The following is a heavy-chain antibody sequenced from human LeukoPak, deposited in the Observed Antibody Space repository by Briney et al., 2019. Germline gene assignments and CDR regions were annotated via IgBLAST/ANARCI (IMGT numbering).Heavy chain of an antibody. CDR2: TYYRSKWFN. J-gene: IGHJ4*02. Sequence: SQTLSLTCAISGDSVSSNSAAWIWIWQSPSRGLEWLGRTYYRSKWFNDYALSVKSRITINPDTSKNQFSLQLDSVTPEDTAVYYCAREGGCTGGSCYSFFDYWGQGTLVTVSS. CDR3: AREGGCTGGSCYSFFDY. V-gene: IGHV6-1*01. CDR1: GDSVSSNSAA. D-gene: IGHD2-15*01.